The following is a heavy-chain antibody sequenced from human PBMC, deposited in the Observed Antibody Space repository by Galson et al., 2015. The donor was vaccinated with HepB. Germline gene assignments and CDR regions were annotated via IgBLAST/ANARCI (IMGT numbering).Heavy chain of an antibody. V-gene: IGHV3-74*01. CDR1: GFTFSSYW. J-gene: IGHJ3*02. Sequence: SLRLSCAASGFTFSSYWMHWVRQAPGKGLVWVSRINSDGSSTSYADSVKGRFTISRDNAKNTLYLQMNSLRAEDTAVYYCARDGAIVGATWVDAFDIWGQGTMVTVSS. D-gene: IGHD1-26*01. CDR3: ARDGAIVGATWVDAFDI. CDR2: INSDGSST.